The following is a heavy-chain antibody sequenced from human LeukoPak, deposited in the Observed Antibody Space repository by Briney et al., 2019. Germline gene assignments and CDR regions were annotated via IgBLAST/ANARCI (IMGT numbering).Heavy chain of an antibody. D-gene: IGHD3-10*01. V-gene: IGHV3-74*01. CDR1: GFTFSSYW. CDR3: ARDRGFGDLSDWFDP. Sequence: GGSLRLSCAASGFTFSSYWVHWVRQAPGKGLLWVSRINGDGSTTNYADSVKGRFTISRDNAKNTLYLQINSLRAEDMAVYYCARDRGFGDLSDWFDPWGQGTLVTVSS. CDR2: INGDGSTT. J-gene: IGHJ5*02.